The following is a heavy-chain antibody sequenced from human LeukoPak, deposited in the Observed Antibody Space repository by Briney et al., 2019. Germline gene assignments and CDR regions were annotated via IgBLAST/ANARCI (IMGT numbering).Heavy chain of an antibody. CDR1: GFTFSNYW. CDR3: ATVFDF. Sequence: PGGSLRLSCGASGFTFSNYWMHWVRQVPGKGLVWVARIDADGSSTSYADSVQGRFTISTDNAKNTLYLQMNSLRVEDTAVYYCATVFDFWGQGTLVTVSS. V-gene: IGHV3-74*01. J-gene: IGHJ4*02. CDR2: IDADGSST.